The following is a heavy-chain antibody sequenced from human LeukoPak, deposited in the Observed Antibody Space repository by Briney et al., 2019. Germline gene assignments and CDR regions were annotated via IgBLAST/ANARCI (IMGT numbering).Heavy chain of an antibody. CDR1: GFTFGDSG. Sequence: NPGGSLRLSCAASGFTFGDSGMSWFRQAPGKGLEWVGFIRSKGYGGTTEYAASVKGRFTISRDDSKSIAYLQMDSLKTEDTAVYYCTRASSTSWYFDYWGQGTLVTVSS. J-gene: IGHJ4*02. CDR2: IRSKGYGGTT. CDR3: TRASSTSWYFDY. D-gene: IGHD6-13*01. V-gene: IGHV3-49*05.